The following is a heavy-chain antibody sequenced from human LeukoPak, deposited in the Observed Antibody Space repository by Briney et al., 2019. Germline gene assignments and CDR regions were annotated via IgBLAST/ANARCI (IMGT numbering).Heavy chain of an antibody. CDR1: GFTFSSYA. Sequence: PGGSLRLSCAASGFTFSSYAMSWVRQAPGKGLEWVSAISGSGGSTYYADSVKGRFTISRGNSKNTLYLQMNSLRAEDTAVYYCAKGTYYDSSGYDDYWGQGTLVTVSS. J-gene: IGHJ4*02. CDR2: ISGSGGST. V-gene: IGHV3-23*01. CDR3: AKGTYYDSSGYDDY. D-gene: IGHD3-22*01.